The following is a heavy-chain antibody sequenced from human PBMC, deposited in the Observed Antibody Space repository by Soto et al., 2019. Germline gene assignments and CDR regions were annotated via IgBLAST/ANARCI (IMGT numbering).Heavy chain of an antibody. D-gene: IGHD3-16*01. V-gene: IGHV3-30*03. CDR2: ILYDGSDK. Sequence: QVQLVESGGGVVQPGRSLRLSCAASGFTFGSYGLHWVRQPPGKGLEWVASILYDGSDKFYADSVKGRFTISRDDSKRTLYVQMDSLREDDTAVYYCARWAEMSHNPGGNYYYGMDVWGQGTTVTVS. J-gene: IGHJ6*02. CDR3: ARWAEMSHNPGGNYYYGMDV. CDR1: GFTFGSYG.